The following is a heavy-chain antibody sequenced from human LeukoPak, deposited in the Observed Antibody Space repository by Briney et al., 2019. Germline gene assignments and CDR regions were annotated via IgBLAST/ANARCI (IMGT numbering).Heavy chain of an antibody. Sequence: PGGSLRLSCAASGFTFSSYAMSWVRQAPGKGLEWVSAISGSGGSTYYADSVKGRFSISRDNLKNTLSLQMNSLKVDDTAVYFCARGAGPTSVTCDKWGQGTLVIVSS. J-gene: IGHJ4*02. CDR1: GFTFSSYA. CDR3: ARGAGPTSVTCDK. D-gene: IGHD4-17*01. V-gene: IGHV3-23*01. CDR2: ISGSGGST.